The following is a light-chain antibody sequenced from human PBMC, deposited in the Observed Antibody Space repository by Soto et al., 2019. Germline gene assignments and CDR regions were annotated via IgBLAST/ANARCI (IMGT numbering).Light chain of an antibody. CDR2: DAS. CDR3: QQYGTSPT. CDR1: QSVSSSY. V-gene: IGKV3-20*01. J-gene: IGKJ2*01. Sequence: IVLTQSPGTLSLSPGQRATLSCRASQSVSSSYLAWYQQKPGQAPRLLIYDASSRATGIPDRFSGSGSGTDFTLTISRLEPEDFALYYCQQYGTSPTFGQGTKLEIK.